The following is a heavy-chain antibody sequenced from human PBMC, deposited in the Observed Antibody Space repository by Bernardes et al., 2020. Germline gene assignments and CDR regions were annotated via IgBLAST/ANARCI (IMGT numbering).Heavy chain of an antibody. CDR3: GRSVGYDWGTGRQTWFDP. J-gene: IGHJ5*02. Sequence: ASVKVSCKASGYTFTNYAIAWVRQAPGQGLEWVGWISANNGDTDYARKLQGRVTMTTDTSTSTASMELRSLRSDDTAVYYCGRSVGYDWGTGRQTWFDPWGQGTLVTVSS. V-gene: IGHV1-18*01. CDR2: ISANNGDT. CDR1: GYTFTNYA. D-gene: IGHD3-22*01.